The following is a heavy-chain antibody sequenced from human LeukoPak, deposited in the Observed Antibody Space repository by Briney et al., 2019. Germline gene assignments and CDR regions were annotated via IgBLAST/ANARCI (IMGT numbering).Heavy chain of an antibody. D-gene: IGHD2-2*01. CDR2: ISYDGSNK. CDR3: AREPVVPAANYYYYYGMDV. Sequence: PGGSLRLSCVASGFTFRSYSMNWVRQAPGKGLEWVAVISYDGSNKYYADSVKGRFTISRDNSKNTLYLQMNSLRAEDTAVYYCAREPVVPAANYYYYYGMDVWGQGTTVTVSS. CDR1: GFTFRSYS. J-gene: IGHJ6*02. V-gene: IGHV3-30-3*01.